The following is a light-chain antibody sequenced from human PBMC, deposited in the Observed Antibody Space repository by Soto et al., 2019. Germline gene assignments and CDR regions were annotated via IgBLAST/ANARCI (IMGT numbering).Light chain of an antibody. CDR1: RSISSW. CDR2: DAS. Sequence: DMKMTQSPSSVSAYVGDRVTITCRARRSISSWFAWYQQMPGKAPKLLIYDASSLESGVPSRFSGSGSGTEFTLTISSLQPDDFATYYCQQYNSWTFGQGTKVDTK. J-gene: IGKJ1*01. V-gene: IGKV1-5*01. CDR3: QQYNSWT.